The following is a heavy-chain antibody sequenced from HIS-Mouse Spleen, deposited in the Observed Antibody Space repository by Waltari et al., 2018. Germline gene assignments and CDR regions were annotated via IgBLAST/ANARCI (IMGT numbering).Heavy chain of an antibody. CDR1: GYTFTSYD. CDR3: ARGHDYSNYFDY. Sequence: QVQLVQSGAEVKKPGASVKVSCKASGYTFTSYDINWVRQATGQGLEWMGWMNPNIGHTGYAQKFQGRVTMTRNTSISTAYMELSSLRSEDTAVYYCARGHDYSNYFDYWGQGTLVTVSS. D-gene: IGHD4-4*01. V-gene: IGHV1-8*01. CDR2: MNPNIGHT. J-gene: IGHJ4*02.